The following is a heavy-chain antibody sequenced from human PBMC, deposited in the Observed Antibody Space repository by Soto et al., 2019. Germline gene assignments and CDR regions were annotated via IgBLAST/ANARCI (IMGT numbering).Heavy chain of an antibody. D-gene: IGHD1-26*01. CDR1: GGSISSYY. J-gene: IGHJ6*04. CDR2: IYYSGST. Sequence: SETLSLTCFVSGGSISSYYWSWIRQPPGKGLEWIGYIYYSGSTNYNPSLKSRVTISVDTSKNQFSLKLSSVTAAGTAVYYCARGSGRTGYYYYGMDVWGKGTTVTVSS. V-gene: IGHV4-59*01. CDR3: ARGSGRTGYYYYGMDV.